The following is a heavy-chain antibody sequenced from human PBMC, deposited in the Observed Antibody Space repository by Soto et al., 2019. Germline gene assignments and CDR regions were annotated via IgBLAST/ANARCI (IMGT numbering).Heavy chain of an antibody. CDR1: GGSINNHY. V-gene: IGHV4-59*11. D-gene: IGHD7-27*01. J-gene: IGHJ4*02. CDR2: IYYTGST. CDR3: ARANWDSEY. Sequence: QVHLQESGPGLVKPSETLSLTCTVSGGSINNHYWSWIRQPPGKGLEWIGYIYYTGSTNYNPSLESRVTTPADTSKNRVSLNPTALTAADTAIDSCARANWDSEYWGQGTLVTVSS.